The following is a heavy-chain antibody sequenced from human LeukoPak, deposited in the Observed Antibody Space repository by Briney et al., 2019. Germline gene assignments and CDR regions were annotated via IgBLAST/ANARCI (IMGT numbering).Heavy chain of an antibody. Sequence: GGSLRLTCAASGFTFSNAYMNWVRQAPGKGLEWVGRIKPKTDGETTEYAAPVKGRFSISRDDSKNMLYLQMNSLKTEDTAVYYCITPLPYSAQGGQGTLVTVSS. CDR2: IKPKTDGETT. V-gene: IGHV3-15*07. CDR3: ITPLPYSAQ. CDR1: GFTFSNAY. D-gene: IGHD2-21*01. J-gene: IGHJ4*02.